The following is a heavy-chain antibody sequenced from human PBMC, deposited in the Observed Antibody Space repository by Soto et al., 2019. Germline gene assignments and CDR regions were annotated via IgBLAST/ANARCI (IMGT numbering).Heavy chain of an antibody. CDR2: IYPADSET. Sequence: GESLKISCKGSGFSFSNYWIGWVRQMSGKGLEWMGSIYPADSETRYSPSFQGHVTMSADKSTSTAYLQWSTLKASDTAMYYCARVFAAVLYGVDVWGQGXTVTVSS. CDR3: ARVFAAVLYGVDV. V-gene: IGHV5-51*01. J-gene: IGHJ6*02. D-gene: IGHD6-25*01. CDR1: GFSFSNYW.